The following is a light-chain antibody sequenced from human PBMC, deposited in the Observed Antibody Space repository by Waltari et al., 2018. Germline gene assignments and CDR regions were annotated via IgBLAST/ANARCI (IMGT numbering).Light chain of an antibody. CDR3: MQDLQMPPT. V-gene: IGKV2-28*01. CDR2: LGS. J-gene: IGKJ3*01. Sequence: DIVMAQSPLSLPVTPGEPASISCRSSQSLLHANGNNYVDWYLQKPGQSPQLLIYLGSNRASGVPDRFSGSGSGTDFTLKISRVEAEDVGVYYCMQDLQMPPTFGPGTKVDIK. CDR1: QSLLHANGNNY.